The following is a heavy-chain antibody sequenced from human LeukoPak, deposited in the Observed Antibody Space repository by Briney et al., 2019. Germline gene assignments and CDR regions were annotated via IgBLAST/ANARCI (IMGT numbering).Heavy chain of an antibody. J-gene: IGHJ3*02. CDR1: GFTFSSYA. V-gene: IGHV3-30*04. Sequence: GGSLRLSCAASGFTFSSYAMHWVRLAPGKGLEWVAVISYDGSNKYYADSVKGRFTISRDNSKNTLYLQMNSLRAEDTAVYYCAVTESGYDYVWGSYPGDAFDIWGQGTMVTVSS. CDR3: AVTESGYDYVWGSYPGDAFDI. D-gene: IGHD3-16*02. CDR2: ISYDGSNK.